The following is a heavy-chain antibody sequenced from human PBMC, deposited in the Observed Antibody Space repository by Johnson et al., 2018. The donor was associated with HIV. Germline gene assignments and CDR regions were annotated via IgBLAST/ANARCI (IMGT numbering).Heavy chain of an antibody. V-gene: IGHV3-30-3*02. CDR2: ISYDGSNK. CDR3: AKRGSGWPSDAFDI. CDR1: GFSFDDFA. Sequence: QVQLVESGGGVVQPGRSLRLSCVASGFSFDDFAVSWVRQAPGKGLEWVAVISYDGSNKYYADSVKGRFTISRDNSKNTLYLQMNSLRAEDTAVYYCAKRGSGWPSDAFDIWGQGTMVTVSS. J-gene: IGHJ3*02. D-gene: IGHD6-19*01.